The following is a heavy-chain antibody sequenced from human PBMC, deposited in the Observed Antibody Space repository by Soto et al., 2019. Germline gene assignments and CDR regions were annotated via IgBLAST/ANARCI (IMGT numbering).Heavy chain of an antibody. CDR3: ARGRGAWYSSSRFDY. CDR2: INHSGST. D-gene: IGHD6-6*01. J-gene: IGHJ4*02. CDR1: GGSFSGYY. Sequence: QVQLQQWGAGLLKPSETLSLTCAVYGGSFSGYYWSWIRQPPGKGLAWIGEINHSGSTNYNPSLKSRVTISVDTSKNQFSLKLSSVTAADTAVYYCARGRGAWYSSSRFDYWGQGTLVTVSS. V-gene: IGHV4-34*01.